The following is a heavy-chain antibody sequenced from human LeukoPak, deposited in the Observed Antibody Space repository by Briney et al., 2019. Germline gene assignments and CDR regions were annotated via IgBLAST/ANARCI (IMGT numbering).Heavy chain of an antibody. CDR3: ARDTTVASGMQF. CDR1: VGPISTFS. CDR2: VQSTSN. V-gene: IGHV4-59*01. D-gene: IGHD6-19*01. J-gene: IGHJ4*01. Sequence: PSETLSLTCTVSVGPISTFSWTWLRQPPGKGLEWIGSVQSTSNNYNPAFKSRVAISVDTAKDQFFLRLNSVTSADTAVYYCARDTTVASGMQFWGHGSLVTVSS.